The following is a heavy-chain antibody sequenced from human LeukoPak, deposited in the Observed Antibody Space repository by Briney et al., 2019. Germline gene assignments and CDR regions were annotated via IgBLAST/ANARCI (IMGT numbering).Heavy chain of an antibody. CDR3: ARQNYGSPDF. CDR2: INIDESST. Sequence: GSLRLSCAASGFTFSTNLMHWVRKAPGKGLVWVSRINIDESSTTYADSVKGRFTISRDNAKNTLYLQMNSLRAEDTAIYYCARQNYGSPDFWGQGTLVTVSS. CDR1: GFTFSTNL. D-gene: IGHD6-13*01. J-gene: IGHJ4*02. V-gene: IGHV3-74*01.